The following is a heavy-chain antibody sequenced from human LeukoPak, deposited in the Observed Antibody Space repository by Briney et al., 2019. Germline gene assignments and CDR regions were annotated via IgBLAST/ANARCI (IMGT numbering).Heavy chain of an antibody. CDR1: GFTFSSYA. CDR3: AKGLAAAVVY. J-gene: IGHJ4*02. V-gene: IGHV3-23*01. Sequence: GGSLRLSCAASGFTFSSYAMSGVRQAPGKGLEGVAAISGSGGSTYYADSVKGRFTISRDNSKNTLYLQMNSLRAEDTAVYYCAKGLAAAVVYWGQGTLVTVSS. CDR2: ISGSGGST. D-gene: IGHD6-13*01.